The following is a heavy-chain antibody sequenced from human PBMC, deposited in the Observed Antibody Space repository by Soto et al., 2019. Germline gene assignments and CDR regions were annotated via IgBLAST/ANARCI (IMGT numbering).Heavy chain of an antibody. CDR1: GFTFNSYS. V-gene: IGHV3-48*02. CDR2: SSGTGRSI. J-gene: IGHJ4*02. CDR3: ARNFEF. Sequence: GGSLRLSCAASGFTFNSYSMNWVRQAPGKGLEWVSFSSGTGRSIYYADSVRGRFTVSRDTGKNLLVLQMNSLRDEDTAVYYCARNFEFWGQGTLVTVSS.